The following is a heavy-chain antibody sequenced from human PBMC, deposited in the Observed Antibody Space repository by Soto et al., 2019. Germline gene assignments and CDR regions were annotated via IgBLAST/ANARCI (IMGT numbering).Heavy chain of an antibody. D-gene: IGHD6-6*01. V-gene: IGHV3-9*01. CDR1: GFTFDDYA. CDR2: ISWNSGSI. J-gene: IGHJ6*03. CDR3: AKDNGVSYYYYMDV. Sequence: GGSLRLSCAASGFTFDDYAMHWVRQAPGKGLEWVSGISWNSGSIGYADSVKGRFTISRDNAKNSLYLQMNSLRAEDTALYYCAKDNGVSYYYYMDVWGKGTTVTSP.